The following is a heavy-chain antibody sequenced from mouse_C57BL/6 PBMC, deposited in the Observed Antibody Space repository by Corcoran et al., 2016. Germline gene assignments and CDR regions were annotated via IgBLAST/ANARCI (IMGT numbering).Heavy chain of an antibody. J-gene: IGHJ3*01. Sequence: QIQLVQSGPELKKPAETVKISCKASGCTFTTYGMSWVKQAPGTGLKWMGGINTYSGVPTYADDFKGRFAFSLETSASTAYLQINNLKNEDTATYFCARITSVAYWGQGTLVTVSA. V-gene: IGHV9-3*01. CDR2: INTYSGVP. CDR3: ARITSVAY. D-gene: IGHD1-1*01. CDR1: GCTFTTYG.